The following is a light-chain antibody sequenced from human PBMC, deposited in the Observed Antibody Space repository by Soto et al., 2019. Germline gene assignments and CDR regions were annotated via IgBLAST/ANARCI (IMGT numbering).Light chain of an antibody. CDR1: QSPFYSSFNRDY. Sequence: DIVMTQSPDSLAVSLGERATINCKSSQSPFYSSFNRDYFTWYQQRPGQPPKLLIYWASTRASGVPDRFSGGGSGTNFTLYISGLQAEDVVLYYCQQHYTSPATFGPGTKVQIK. CDR2: WAS. J-gene: IGKJ3*01. CDR3: QQHYTSPAT. V-gene: IGKV4-1*01.